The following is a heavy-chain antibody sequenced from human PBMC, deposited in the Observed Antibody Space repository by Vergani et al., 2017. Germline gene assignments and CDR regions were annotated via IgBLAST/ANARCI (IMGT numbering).Heavy chain of an antibody. V-gene: IGHV3-30*02. CDR3: AKDHSSSVGWFDP. D-gene: IGHD6-6*01. CDR1: GFTFSSYG. CDR2: IRYDGSNK. Sequence: QVQLVESGGGVVQPGGSLRLSCAASGFTFSSYGMHWVRQAPGKGLEWVAFIRYDGSNKYYADSVKGRFTFSRDNSKNTLYLQMNSLRAEDTAVYYCAKDHSSSVGWFDPWGQGTLVTVSS. J-gene: IGHJ5*02.